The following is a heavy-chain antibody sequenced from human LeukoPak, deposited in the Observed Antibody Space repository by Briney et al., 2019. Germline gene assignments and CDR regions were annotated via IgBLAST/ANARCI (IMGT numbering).Heavy chain of an antibody. Sequence: GRSLRLSCAASGFTFSSYSMNWVRQAPGKGLEWVSSISSSGSYIYYADSVEGRFTISRDNANNSLYLQMNSLRAEDTAVYYCATLSSNSGYGDYWGQGTLVTVSS. CDR3: ATLSSNSGYGDY. J-gene: IGHJ4*02. V-gene: IGHV3-21*01. CDR1: GFTFSSYS. CDR2: ISSSGSYI. D-gene: IGHD5-12*01.